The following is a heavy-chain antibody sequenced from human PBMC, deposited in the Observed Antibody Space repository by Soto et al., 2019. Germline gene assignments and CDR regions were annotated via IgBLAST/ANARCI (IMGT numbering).Heavy chain of an antibody. J-gene: IGHJ3*02. CDR2: INHSGST. D-gene: IGHD3-3*01. CDR1: GGSFSGYY. Sequence: PSETLSVTCAVYGGSFSGYYWSWIRQPPGKGLEWIGEINHSGSTNYNPSLKSRVTISVDTSENQFSLKLSSVTAADTAVYYCARQGALLRFLEWLLQDGFDIWGPRTMVTVS. CDR3: ARQGALLRFLEWLLQDGFDI. V-gene: IGHV4-34*01.